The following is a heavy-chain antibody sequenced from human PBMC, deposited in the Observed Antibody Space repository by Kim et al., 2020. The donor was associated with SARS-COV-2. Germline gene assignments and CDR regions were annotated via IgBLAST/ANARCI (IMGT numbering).Heavy chain of an antibody. J-gene: IGHJ6*01. CDR3: AKERDYYDSSGYYYYHYYGIDG. D-gene: IGHD3-22*01. CDR1: GFTFNSYA. Sequence: GGSLRLSCAASGFTFNSYALSWVRQAPGKGLEWVSAITGSGGSTYYADSVKGRFTISRDNSKNTLYLQMNSLRAEDTAVYYCAKERDYYDSSGYYYYHYYGIDGWGQETTVAVSS. CDR2: ITGSGGST. V-gene: IGHV3-23*01.